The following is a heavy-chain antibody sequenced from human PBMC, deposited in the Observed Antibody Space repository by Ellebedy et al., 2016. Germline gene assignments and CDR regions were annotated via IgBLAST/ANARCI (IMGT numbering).Heavy chain of an antibody. CDR3: ARDKGDRSWYFDL. CDR2: IWYDGSNK. J-gene: IGHJ2*01. D-gene: IGHD3-16*01. V-gene: IGHV3-33*08. CDR1: GFTFSSYA. Sequence: GGSLRLSXAASGFTFSSYAMHWVRQAPGKGLEWVAVIWYDGSNKYYADSVKGRFTISRDNSKNTLYLQMNSLRAEDTAVYYCARDKGDRSWYFDLWGRGTLVTVSS.